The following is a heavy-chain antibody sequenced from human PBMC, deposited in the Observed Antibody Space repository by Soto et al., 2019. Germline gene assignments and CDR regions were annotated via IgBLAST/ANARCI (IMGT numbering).Heavy chain of an antibody. J-gene: IGHJ5*02. D-gene: IGHD3-10*01. Sequence: QVQLVQSGAEMKNPGASVKVSCKASGYTFTSYGISWVRQAPGQGLEWMGWISGFNDDTNHAQKLQGRVTMPKDTCTSTAYMELRSLKSDDTAGYYCARSGSYYPARNWFGPWGKGTLVTVSS. CDR3: ARSGSYYPARNWFGP. CDR2: ISGFNDDT. CDR1: GYTFTSYG. V-gene: IGHV1-18*01.